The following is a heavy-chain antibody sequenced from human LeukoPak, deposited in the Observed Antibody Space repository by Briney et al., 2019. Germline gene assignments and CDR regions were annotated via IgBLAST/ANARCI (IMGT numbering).Heavy chain of an antibody. Sequence: PGGSLRLSCAASGFTFSSYAMHWVRQAPGKGLEWVAVISYDGSNKYYADSVKGRFTISRDNSKNTLYLQMNSLRAEDTAVYYCARDLHRTKSYYDSNPGAFDIWGQGTMVTVSS. CDR3: ARDLHRTKSYYDSNPGAFDI. D-gene: IGHD3-22*01. CDR1: GFTFSSYA. CDR2: ISYDGSNK. V-gene: IGHV3-30-3*01. J-gene: IGHJ3*02.